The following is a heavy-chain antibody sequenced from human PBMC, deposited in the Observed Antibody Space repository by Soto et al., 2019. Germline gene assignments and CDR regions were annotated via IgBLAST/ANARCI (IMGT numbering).Heavy chain of an antibody. CDR2: INHSGST. J-gene: IGHJ6*02. Sequence: SETLSLTCAVYGGSFSGYYWSWIRQPPGKGLEWIGEINHSGSTNYNPSLKSRVTISVDTSKNQFSMKLSSVTAADTAVYYCARGLEYYDFWSGYYRGYYYYGMDVWGQGTTVTVSS. CDR3: ARGLEYYDFWSGYYRGYYYYGMDV. CDR1: GGSFSGYY. D-gene: IGHD3-3*01. V-gene: IGHV4-34*01.